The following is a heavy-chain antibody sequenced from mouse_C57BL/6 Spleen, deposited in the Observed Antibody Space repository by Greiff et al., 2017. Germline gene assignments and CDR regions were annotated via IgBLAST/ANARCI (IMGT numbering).Heavy chain of an antibody. CDR3: ARGLRPYAMDY. Sequence: EVNVVESGGGLVKPGGSLKLSCAASGFTFSDYGMHWVRQAPEKGLEWVAYISSGSSTIYYADTVKGRFTISRDNAKNTLFLQMTSLRSEDTAMYHCARGLRPYAMDYWGQGTSVTVSS. CDR2: ISSGSSTI. J-gene: IGHJ4*01. D-gene: IGHD2-4*01. V-gene: IGHV5-17*01. CDR1: GFTFSDYG.